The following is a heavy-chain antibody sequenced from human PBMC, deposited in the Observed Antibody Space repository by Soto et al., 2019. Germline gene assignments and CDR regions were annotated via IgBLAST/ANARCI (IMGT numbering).Heavy chain of an antibody. J-gene: IGHJ2*01. CDR1: GVSITPNF. V-gene: IGHV4-4*07. CDR3: ARHFDVDPSLDHYYFDL. D-gene: IGHD3-9*01. Sequence: GTLSLTCTVSGVSITPNFGSCIRQPYGEAPEWLGHIYASGRTTYNPSLKSRVTMFVSQTQVSLRLTSVTAADTAVHYCARHFDVDPSLDHYYFDLWGRAALVTVAS. CDR2: IYASGRT.